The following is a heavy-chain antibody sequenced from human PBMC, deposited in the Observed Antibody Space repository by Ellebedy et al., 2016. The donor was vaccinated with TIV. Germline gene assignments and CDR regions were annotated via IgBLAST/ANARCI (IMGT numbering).Heavy chain of an antibody. CDR2: IYFSGST. J-gene: IGHJ3*02. V-gene: IGHV4-39*07. D-gene: IGHD1-14*01. Sequence: SETLSLTCTVSGGSISSRSYYWGWIRQPPGKGLEWIGSIYFSGSTYYNLSLKSRVTISLDTSKTQLSLRLSSVTAADTALFYCARTPPDRSDAFDIWGQGTMVTVSS. CDR1: GGSISSRSYY. CDR3: ARTPPDRSDAFDI.